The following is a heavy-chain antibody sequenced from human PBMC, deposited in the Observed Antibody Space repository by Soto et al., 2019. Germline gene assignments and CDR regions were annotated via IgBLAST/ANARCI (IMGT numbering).Heavy chain of an antibody. Sequence: SETLSLTCAFYGGSFSGYYWSLIRQPPGKGLEWIGEINHSGSTNYNPSLKSRVTISVDTSKNQFSLKLSSVTAADTAVYYCARRISAYGKGDAFDIWGQGTMVTVSS. V-gene: IGHV4-34*01. CDR3: ARRISAYGKGDAFDI. J-gene: IGHJ3*02. CDR2: INHSGST. D-gene: IGHD5-12*01. CDR1: GGSFSGYY.